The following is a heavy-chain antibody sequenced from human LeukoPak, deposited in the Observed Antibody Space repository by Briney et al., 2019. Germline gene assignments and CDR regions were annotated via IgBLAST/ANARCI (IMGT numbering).Heavy chain of an antibody. D-gene: IGHD5-18*01. CDR1: GYTFTSYY. V-gene: IGHV1-46*03. Sequence: ASVKVSCKASGYTFTSYYMHWVRQAPGQGLEWMGIINPSGGSTSYAQKFQGRVTMTRDTSTSTVYMELSSLRSEDAAVYYCATEVREWIQLRWFDPWGQGTLVTVSS. CDR2: INPSGGST. CDR3: ATEVREWIQLRWFDP. J-gene: IGHJ5*02.